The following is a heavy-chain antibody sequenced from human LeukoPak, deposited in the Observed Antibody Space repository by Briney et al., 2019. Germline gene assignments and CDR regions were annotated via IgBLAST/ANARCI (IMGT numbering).Heavy chain of an antibody. J-gene: IGHJ4*02. Sequence: GGSLRLSCAASGFTFSSYAMSWVRQAPGKGLEWVSAISGSGGSTYYADSVKGRFTISRDNSKNTLYLQMNSLRAEDTAVYYCARGHVWFGELLYYFDYWGQGTLVTVSS. CDR2: ISGSGGST. V-gene: IGHV3-23*01. D-gene: IGHD3-10*01. CDR3: ARGHVWFGELLYYFDY. CDR1: GFTFSSYA.